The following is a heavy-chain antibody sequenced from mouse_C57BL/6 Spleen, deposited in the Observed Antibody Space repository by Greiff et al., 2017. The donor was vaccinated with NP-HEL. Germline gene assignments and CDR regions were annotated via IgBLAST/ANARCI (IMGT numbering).Heavy chain of an antibody. Sequence: EVKVEESGGGLVKPGGSLKLSCAASGFTFRSYAMSWVRQTPEKRLEWVATISDGGSYTYYPDNVQGRFTISRDNAKNNLYLQMSHLKSEDTAMYYCARGWLLAWFAYWGQGTLVTVSA. CDR1: GFTFRSYA. J-gene: IGHJ3*01. CDR2: ISDGGSYT. D-gene: IGHD2-2*01. CDR3: ARGWLLAWFAY. V-gene: IGHV5-4*03.